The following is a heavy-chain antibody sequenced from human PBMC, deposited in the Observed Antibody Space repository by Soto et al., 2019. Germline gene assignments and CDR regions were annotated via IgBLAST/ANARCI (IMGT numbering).Heavy chain of an antibody. CDR2: MTGSGGNT. V-gene: IGHV3-23*01. CDR1: GFTFSSYV. Sequence: EVQLLESGGGLVQPGGSLRLSCAASGFTFSSYVMSWVRQAPGKGLEWVAGMTGSGGNTYYADSVKGRFTISRDNSKSTLDLQMNSMRAEDTGIYYCAKDLGYGWLNCDSWGQGTLVTVSS. CDR3: AKDLGYGWLNCDS. D-gene: IGHD5-18*01. J-gene: IGHJ4*02.